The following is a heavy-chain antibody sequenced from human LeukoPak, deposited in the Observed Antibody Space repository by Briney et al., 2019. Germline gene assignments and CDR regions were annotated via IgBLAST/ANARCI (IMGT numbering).Heavy chain of an antibody. CDR1: GGSFSGYY. CDR3: ARDQLYCSSSSCRNLGWFDP. V-gene: IGHV4-34*01. Sequence: SETLSLTCAVYGGSFSGYYWSWIRQPPGKGLEWIGEINHSGSTNYNPSLKSRVTISVDMSKNQFSLKLSSVTAADTAVYYCARDQLYCSSSSCRNLGWFDPWGQGTLVTVSS. J-gene: IGHJ5*02. CDR2: INHSGST. D-gene: IGHD2-2*01.